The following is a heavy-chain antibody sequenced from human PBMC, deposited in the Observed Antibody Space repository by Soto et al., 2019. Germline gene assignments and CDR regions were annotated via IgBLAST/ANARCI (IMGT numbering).Heavy chain of an antibody. CDR1: GYSFITSG. D-gene: IGHD1-7*01. Sequence: EXSVKVPCKASGYSFITSGITWVRQAPGQGLEWMGWISDHNGDTKYAQKLQGRVTMTTDTSTSTAYMELRSLRSDDTAIYYCPRSGNWSYASDYWGQGTLVTVSS. CDR2: ISDHNGDT. J-gene: IGHJ4*02. CDR3: PRSGNWSYASDY. V-gene: IGHV1-18*01.